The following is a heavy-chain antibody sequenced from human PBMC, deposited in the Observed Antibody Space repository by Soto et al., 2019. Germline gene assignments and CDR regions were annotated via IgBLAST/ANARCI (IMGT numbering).Heavy chain of an antibody. D-gene: IGHD3-3*01. Sequence: ASVKVSCKASGFTFTSYAISWVRQAPGQGLEWMGWISAYNDNTNYAQKLQGRFTISRDNSKNTQYLQMNSLRAEDTAVYYCAKEVWSGPMDVWGQGTTVTVSS. J-gene: IGHJ6*02. CDR2: ISAYNDNT. V-gene: IGHV1-18*01. CDR3: AKEVWSGPMDV. CDR1: GFTFTSYA.